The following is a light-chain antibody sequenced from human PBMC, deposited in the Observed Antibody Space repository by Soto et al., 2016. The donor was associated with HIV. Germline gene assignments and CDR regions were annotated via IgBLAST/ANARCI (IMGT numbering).Light chain of an antibody. CDR1: QSLVHSDGHTY. J-gene: IGKJ1*01. CDR2: KVS. CDR3: WQGTHWPPWT. V-gene: IGKV2-30*02. Sequence: DFVMTQSPLSLAVTLGQPATISCRSSQSLVHSDGHTYLHWFQQRPGQSPRRLIYKVSNRDSGVPDRFSGSGSGTDFTLKISRVEAEDVGVYYCWQGTHWPPWTFGQGTKGGSQT.